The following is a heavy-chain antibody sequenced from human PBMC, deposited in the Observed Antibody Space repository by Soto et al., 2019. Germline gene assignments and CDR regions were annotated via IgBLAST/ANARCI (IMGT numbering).Heavy chain of an antibody. Sequence: SETLSLTCTVSGGSISSGDYYWSWIRQPPGKGLEWIGYIYYSGSTYYNPSLKSRVTISVDTSKNQFSLKLSSVTAADTAVYYCARGRHYYDSSGYPEYFQHWGQGTLVTVS. V-gene: IGHV4-30-4*01. D-gene: IGHD3-22*01. CDR1: GGSISSGDYY. CDR3: ARGRHYYDSSGYPEYFQH. J-gene: IGHJ1*01. CDR2: IYYSGST.